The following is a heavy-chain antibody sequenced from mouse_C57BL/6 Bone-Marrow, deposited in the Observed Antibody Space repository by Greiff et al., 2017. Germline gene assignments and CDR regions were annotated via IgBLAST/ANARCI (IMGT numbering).Heavy chain of an antibody. CDR2: ISYDGSN. V-gene: IGHV3-6*01. CDR1: GYSITSGYY. D-gene: IGHD1-1*01. CDR3: ARWATTTVVAHWYFDV. Sequence: EVQLVESGPGLVKPSQSLSLTCSVTGYSITSGYYWNWIRQFPGNKLEWMGYISYDGSNNYNPSLKNRISITRDTSKNQFFLKLNSVTTEDTATYYCARWATTTVVAHWYFDVWGTGTTVTVSS. J-gene: IGHJ1*03.